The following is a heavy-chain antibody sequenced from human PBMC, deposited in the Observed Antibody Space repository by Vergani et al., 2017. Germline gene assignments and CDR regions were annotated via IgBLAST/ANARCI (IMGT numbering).Heavy chain of an antibody. CDR1: GGSFSDYY. J-gene: IGHJ4*02. CDR2: VNHGGST. CDR3: ASIARAPTRRNPPPDY. V-gene: IGHV4-34*01. D-gene: IGHD3-16*02. Sequence: QVQLQEWGAGLLKTSETLSLTCGVSGGSFSDYYWSWIRQAPGMGLEWSGEVNHGGSTNYNPSLKSRVSISVDTSKNQFSLQLTSVTAADSALYFCASIARAPTRRNPPPDYGGQGILVTVSS.